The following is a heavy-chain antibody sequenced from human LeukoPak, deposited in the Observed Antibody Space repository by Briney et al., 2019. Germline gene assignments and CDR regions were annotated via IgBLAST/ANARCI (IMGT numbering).Heavy chain of an antibody. D-gene: IGHD3-10*01. CDR1: GGSISSSSYY. Sequence: SETLSLTCTVPGGSISSSSYYWGWIRQPPGKGLEWIGSIYYSGSTYYNPSLKSRVTISVDTSKNQFSLKLSSVTAADTAAYYCARHKITMVRGVPDYWGQGTLVTVSS. V-gene: IGHV4-39*01. CDR2: IYYSGST. CDR3: ARHKITMVRGVPDY. J-gene: IGHJ4*02.